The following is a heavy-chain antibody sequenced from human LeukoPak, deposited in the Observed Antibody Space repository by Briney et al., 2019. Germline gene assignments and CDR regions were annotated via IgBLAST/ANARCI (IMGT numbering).Heavy chain of an antibody. CDR1: GFTVSSNY. J-gene: IGHJ3*02. CDR2: IYSGGST. V-gene: IGHV3-53*01. Sequence: GGSLRLSCAASGFTVSSNYMSWVRQAPGKGLEWVSVIYSGGSTYYADSVKGRFTISRDNSRNTLYLEMNSLRAEDTAVYYCAKGLGDFGRTGAFDIWGQGTMVTVSP. CDR3: AKGLGDFGRTGAFDI. D-gene: IGHD2-21*02.